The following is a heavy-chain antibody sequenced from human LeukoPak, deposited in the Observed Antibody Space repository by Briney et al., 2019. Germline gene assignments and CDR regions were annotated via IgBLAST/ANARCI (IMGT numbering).Heavy chain of an antibody. CDR1: GFNFSPYG. Sequence: PGGSLRLSCAAPGFNFSPYGMHWVRQAPGKGLEWVAFIWRDGSNKNYADSVKGRFTISRDESKNTLYLQMDSLRAEDTAVYYCARGFGFDPWGQGTLVTVSS. CDR3: ARGFGFDP. J-gene: IGHJ5*02. CDR2: IWRDGSNK. V-gene: IGHV3-33*01.